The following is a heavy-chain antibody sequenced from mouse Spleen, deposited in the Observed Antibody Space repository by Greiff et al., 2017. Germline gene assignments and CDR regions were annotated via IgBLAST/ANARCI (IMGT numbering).Heavy chain of an antibody. V-gene: IGHV2-4-1*01. CDR1: GFSLTNYA. Sequence: VQLQQSGPGLVAPSQSLSITCTVSGFSLTNYAVHWVRQSPGKGLEWLGVIWSDGSTDYNAAFISRLSISKDNSKSQVFFKMNSLQADDTAIYYCARNSFITTVVPFAYWGQGTLVTVSA. D-gene: IGHD1-1*01. CDR3: ARNSFITTVVPFAY. CDR2: IWSDGST. J-gene: IGHJ3*01.